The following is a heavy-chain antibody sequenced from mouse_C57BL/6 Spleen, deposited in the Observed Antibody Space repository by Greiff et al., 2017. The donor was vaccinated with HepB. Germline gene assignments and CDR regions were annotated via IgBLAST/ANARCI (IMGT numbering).Heavy chain of an antibody. V-gene: IGHV1-58*01. CDR1: GYTFTSYG. CDR2: IYIGNGYT. Sequence: EVQLQQSGAELVRPGSSVKMSCKTSGYTFTSYGINWVKQRPGQGLEWIGYIYIGNGYTEYNEKFKGKATLTSDTSSSTAYMQLSSLTSEDSAIYFCARTPLYYGSSHWYFDVWGTGTTVTVSS. CDR3: ARTPLYYGSSHWYFDV. J-gene: IGHJ1*03. D-gene: IGHD1-1*01.